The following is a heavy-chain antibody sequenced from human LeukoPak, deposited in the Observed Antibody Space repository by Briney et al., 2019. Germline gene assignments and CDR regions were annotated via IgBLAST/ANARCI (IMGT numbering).Heavy chain of an antibody. CDR2: ISPSGGST. D-gene: IGHD3-22*01. V-gene: IGHV1-46*01. J-gene: IGHJ4*02. Sequence: ASVKVSCKAFGYTFTSNYMHWVRQAPGQGPEWMGVISPSGGSTTYAQKFQGRVTMTEDTSTDTAYMELSSLRSEDTAVYYCATVDSSGPYWGQGTLVTVSS. CDR1: GYTFTSNY. CDR3: ATVDSSGPY.